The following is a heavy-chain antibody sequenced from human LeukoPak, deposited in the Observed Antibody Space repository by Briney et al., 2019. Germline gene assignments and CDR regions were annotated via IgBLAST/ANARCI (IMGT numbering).Heavy chain of an antibody. Sequence: GDSLKISCKGFGYSFANYWIGWVRQMPGKGLEWMGIIYAGDSDTRYSPSFQGQVTISADKSISTAYLQWSSLKASDTAMYYCASCKYDYGDYDHAFDIWGQGTMVTVSS. D-gene: IGHD4-17*01. CDR1: GYSFANYW. V-gene: IGHV5-51*01. CDR2: IYAGDSDT. J-gene: IGHJ3*02. CDR3: ASCKYDYGDYDHAFDI.